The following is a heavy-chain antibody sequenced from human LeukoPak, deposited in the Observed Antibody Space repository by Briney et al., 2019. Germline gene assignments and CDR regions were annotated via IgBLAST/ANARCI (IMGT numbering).Heavy chain of an antibody. D-gene: IGHD3-3*01. CDR3: SRGGIRFLEWLLSEY. J-gene: IGHJ4*02. V-gene: IGHV3-49*04. CDR2: IRSKAYGGTT. CDR1: GFTFGDYA. Sequence: PGRSLRLSCTASGFTFGDYAMSWVRQAPGKGLEWVGFIRSKAYGGTTEYAASVKGRFTISRDDSKSIAYLQMNSLKTEDTAVYYCSRGGIRFLEWLLSEYRGQGTLVTVSS.